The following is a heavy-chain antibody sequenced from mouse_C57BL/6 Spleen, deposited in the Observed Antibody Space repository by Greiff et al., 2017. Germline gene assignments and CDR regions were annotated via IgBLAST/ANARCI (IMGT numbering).Heavy chain of an antibody. Sequence: QVQLKESGAELVRPGTSVKVSCKASGYAFTNYLIEWVKQRPGQGLEWIGVINPGSGGTNYNEKFKGKATLTADKSSSTAYMQLSSLTSEDSAVYFCARSGSNYGFAYWGQGTLVTVSA. CDR2: INPGSGGT. CDR1: GYAFTNYL. D-gene: IGHD2-5*01. J-gene: IGHJ3*01. V-gene: IGHV1-54*01. CDR3: ARSGSNYGFAY.